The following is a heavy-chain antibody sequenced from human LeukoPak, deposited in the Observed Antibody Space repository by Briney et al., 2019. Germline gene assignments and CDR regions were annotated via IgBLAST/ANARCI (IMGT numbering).Heavy chain of an antibody. Sequence: GGSLRLSCATPGFTFRTTGVHWVRQGPGKGLEWVALMSSDGINTYYADSVKGRLTVSRDSSRDTLYLQMNSVRPDDTAVYYCAKDHSDSGRAFEYWGRGTLVTVSS. CDR1: GFTFRTTG. CDR3: AKDHSDSGRAFEY. J-gene: IGHJ4*02. D-gene: IGHD1-26*01. CDR2: MSSDGINT. V-gene: IGHV3-30*18.